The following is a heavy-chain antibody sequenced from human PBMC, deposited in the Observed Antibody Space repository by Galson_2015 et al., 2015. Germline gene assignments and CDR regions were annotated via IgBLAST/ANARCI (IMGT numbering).Heavy chain of an antibody. D-gene: IGHD6-6*01. V-gene: IGHV3-30-3*01. J-gene: IGHJ6*02. CDR3: AKDSTAARLRDYSYSYGMDV. CDR2: ISYDGSNK. Sequence: SLRLSCAASGFTFSSYAMNWVRQAPGKGLEWVAVISYDGSNKYYAVSVKGRFTISRDNSKNTLYLQMNSLRAEDTAVYYCAKDSTAARLRDYSYSYGMDVWGQGTTVTVSS. CDR1: GFTFSSYA.